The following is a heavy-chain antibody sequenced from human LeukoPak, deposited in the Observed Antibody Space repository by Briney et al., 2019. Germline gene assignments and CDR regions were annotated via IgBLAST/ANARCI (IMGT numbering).Heavy chain of an antibody. Sequence: SVKVSCKASGGSFSSYGFTWVRQAPGQGLEWMGRITPVLGVANYAQKFQGRVTIIADKFTSTVYMGLSSLRSEDTAVYYCARARRVRGVSPEYSWFDPWGQGTLVSVSS. CDR3: ARARRVRGVSPEYSWFDP. CDR2: ITPVLGVA. D-gene: IGHD3-10*01. J-gene: IGHJ5*02. CDR1: GGSFSSYG. V-gene: IGHV1-69*04.